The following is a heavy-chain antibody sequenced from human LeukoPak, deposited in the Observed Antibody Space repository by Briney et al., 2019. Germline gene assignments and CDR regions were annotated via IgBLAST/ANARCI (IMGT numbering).Heavy chain of an antibody. D-gene: IGHD6-13*01. CDR3: ERDPSLPGAGWCAFDY. J-gene: IGHJ3*01. V-gene: IGHV1-18*01. CDR1: GYTFTGYG. Sequence: ASVKVSCKASGYTFTGYGISWVRQAPGQGLEWMGWISAYNGNTNYAQKFQGRVTMTTDTSTSTAYMERRRLRSDDTAVYYCERDPSLPGAGWCAFDYWGQGTMVTVSS. CDR2: ISAYNGNT.